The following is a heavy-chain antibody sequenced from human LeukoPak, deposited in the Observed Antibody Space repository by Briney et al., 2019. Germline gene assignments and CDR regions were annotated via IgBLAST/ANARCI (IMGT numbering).Heavy chain of an antibody. D-gene: IGHD2-15*01. CDR1: GFTFSNYC. CDR3: ARGADGVSSNSRGWFDP. CDR2: LKQDGSVI. Sequence: GGSLRLSCAASGFTFSNYCMSWVRQAPGKGLEWVANLKQDGSVIWYVDSVKGRFTISRDNARNSLYLQMNTLRAEDTAVYSCARGADGVSSNSRGWFDPWGQGTLVTVSS. J-gene: IGHJ5*02. V-gene: IGHV3-7*01.